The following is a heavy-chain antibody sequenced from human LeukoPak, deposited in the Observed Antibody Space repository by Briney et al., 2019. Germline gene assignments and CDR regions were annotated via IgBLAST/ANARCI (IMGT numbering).Heavy chain of an antibody. CDR2: IKQDGSEK. J-gene: IGHJ4*02. CDR3: ARVGGDSSGYYPYYFDY. D-gene: IGHD3-22*01. Sequence: GGSLRLSCAASGFTFSSYWMSWVRQAPGKGLEWVANIKQDGSEKYYVDSVKGRFTISRDNAKNSLYLQMNSLRAEDTAVYYCARVGGDSSGYYPYYFDYWGQGTLVTVSS. CDR1: GFTFSSYW. V-gene: IGHV3-7*01.